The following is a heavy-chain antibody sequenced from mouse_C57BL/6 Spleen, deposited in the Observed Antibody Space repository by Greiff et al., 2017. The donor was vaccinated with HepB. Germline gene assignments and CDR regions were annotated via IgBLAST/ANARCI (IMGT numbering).Heavy chain of an antibody. D-gene: IGHD1-1*01. V-gene: IGHV1-82*01. CDR3: ARSPSYYYVDY. Sequence: VQGVESGPELVKPGASVKISCKASGYAFSSSWMNWVKQRPGKGLEWIGRIYPGDGDTNYNGKFKGKATLTADKSSSTAYMQLSSLTSEDSAVYFCARSPSYYYVDYWGQGTTLTVSS. J-gene: IGHJ2*01. CDR2: IYPGDGDT. CDR1: GYAFSSSW.